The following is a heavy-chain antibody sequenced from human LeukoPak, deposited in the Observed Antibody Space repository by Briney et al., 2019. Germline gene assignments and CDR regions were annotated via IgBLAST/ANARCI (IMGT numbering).Heavy chain of an antibody. J-gene: IGHJ4*02. CDR2: IYSGGGT. V-gene: IGHV3-53*01. D-gene: IGHD3-22*01. CDR1: GFTVSSNY. Sequence: PGGSLRLSCAASGFTVSSNYMSWVRQAPGKGLEWVSVIYSGGGTYYADSVKGRFTLSRDNSKNTLHLQMNSLRAEDTAVYYCARAPYFYDRSGYYFDYWGQGTLVTVSS. CDR3: ARAPYFYDRSGYYFDY.